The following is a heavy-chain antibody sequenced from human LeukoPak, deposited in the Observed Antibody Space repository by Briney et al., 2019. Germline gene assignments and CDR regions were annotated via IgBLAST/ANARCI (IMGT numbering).Heavy chain of an antibody. CDR2: IWYDGNNK. CDR3: AKDWGHTTMVRYYFDY. D-gene: IGHD5-18*01. V-gene: IGHV3-33*06. Sequence: GGSLRLSCAASGFTFSSYGMHWVRQAPDKGLEWVAVIWYDGNNKYYADSVKDRFTISRDNSKNTLYLQMNSLRAEDTAVYYCAKDWGHTTMVRYYFDYWGQGALVTVSS. CDR1: GFTFSSYG. J-gene: IGHJ4*02.